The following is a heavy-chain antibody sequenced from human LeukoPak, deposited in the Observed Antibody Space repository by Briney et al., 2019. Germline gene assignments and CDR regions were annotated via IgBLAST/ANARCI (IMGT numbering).Heavy chain of an antibody. V-gene: IGHV1-24*01. J-gene: IGHJ5*02. CDR1: GYGLNELS. D-gene: IGHD3-3*01. CDR2: FDPEEGET. CDR3: ARPPPGLGVAWAWFDP. Sequence: ASVKVSCKVSGYGLNELSMHWVRRAPGRGLEWVGVFDPEEGETISTQKFQGRVTMTEDTSTDTAYMELRSLRFEDTAVYYCARPPPGLGVAWAWFDPWGQGTLVTVSS.